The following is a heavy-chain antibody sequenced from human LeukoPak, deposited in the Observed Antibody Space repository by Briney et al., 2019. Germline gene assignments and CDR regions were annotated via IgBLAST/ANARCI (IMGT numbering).Heavy chain of an antibody. D-gene: IGHD3-3*01. CDR2: ISSSSSYI. V-gene: IGHV3-21*01. Sequence: GGSLRLSCAASGFTFSSYSMNWVRQAPGKGLEWVSSISSSSSYIYYADSVKGRFTISRDNAKNSLYLQMNSLRAEDTAVYYCARVGRATRFWSGYYAAHFDYWGQGTLVTVSS. CDR3: ARVGRATRFWSGYYAAHFDY. CDR1: GFTFSSYS. J-gene: IGHJ4*02.